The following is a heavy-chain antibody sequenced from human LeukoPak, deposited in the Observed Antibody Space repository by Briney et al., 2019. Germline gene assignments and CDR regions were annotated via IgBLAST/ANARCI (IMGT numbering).Heavy chain of an antibody. J-gene: IGHJ4*02. D-gene: IGHD1-1*01. Sequence: SVKVSCKASGYTFTGYNIHWVRQAPGQGLEWMGWINPSKGNTKYSQKFQGRVTLTSDTSISTVYMDLTRLTSDDTAVYYCVRDVHNKNDDYWGQGTLVTVSS. CDR2: INPSKGNT. CDR1: GYTFTGYN. CDR3: VRDVHNKNDDY. V-gene: IGHV1-2*02.